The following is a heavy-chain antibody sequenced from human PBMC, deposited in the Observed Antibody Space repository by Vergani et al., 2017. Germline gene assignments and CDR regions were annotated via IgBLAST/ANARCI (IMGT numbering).Heavy chain of an antibody. J-gene: IGHJ5*02. CDR1: GGSFSGYY. V-gene: IGHV4-34*01. D-gene: IGHD6-13*01. Sequence: QVQLQQWGAGLLKPSETLSLTCAVYGGSFSGYYWSWIRQPPGKGLEWIGEINHSGSTNYNPSLKSRVTISVDTSKNQFALKLSSVTAADTAVYYCARGVGAAAKTRWIDPWGQGTLVTVSS. CDR2: INHSGST. CDR3: ARGVGAAAKTRWIDP.